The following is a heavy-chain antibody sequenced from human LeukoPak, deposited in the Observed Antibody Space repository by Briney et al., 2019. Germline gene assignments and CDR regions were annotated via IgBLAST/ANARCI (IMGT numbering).Heavy chain of an antibody. Sequence: SQTLSLTCAVSGGSISSGGYSWSWLRQPPGKGLEWIGYIYHSGSTYYNPSLKSRVTISVDRSKNQFSLKLSSVTAADTAVYYCARGSIAARIFDYWGQGTLVTDSS. V-gene: IGHV4-30-2*01. D-gene: IGHD6-6*01. J-gene: IGHJ4*02. CDR3: ARGSIAARIFDY. CDR1: GGSISSGGYS. CDR2: IYHSGST.